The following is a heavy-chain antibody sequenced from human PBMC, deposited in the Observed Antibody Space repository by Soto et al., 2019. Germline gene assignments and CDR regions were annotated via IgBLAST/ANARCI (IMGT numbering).Heavy chain of an antibody. J-gene: IGHJ4*02. Sequence: QITLKESGPTLVKPTQTLMLTCTLSGFSPSTSGVGVGWIRQPPGKALEGLALIYWNDDQQYSPSLKSRLTITEDTSKNQVVLMMTYMDHVDTATYYCAHRGRISPTVFAYWGQGTLVTVSS. CDR3: AHRGRISPTVFAY. CDR1: GFSPSTSGVG. D-gene: IGHD2-15*01. CDR2: IYWNDDQ. V-gene: IGHV2-5*01.